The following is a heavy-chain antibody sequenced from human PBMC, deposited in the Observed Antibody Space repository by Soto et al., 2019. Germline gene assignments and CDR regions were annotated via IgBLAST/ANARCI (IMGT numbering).Heavy chain of an antibody. Sequence: GASVKVSCKASGGTFSSYAISWVRQAPGQGLEWMGGIIPIFGTANYAQKFQGRVTITADESTSTAYMELSSLRSEDTAVYYCARGYCSSPSCYAYYYYYYGMDVWGQGTTVTVSS. J-gene: IGHJ6*02. CDR1: GGTFSSYA. CDR2: IIPIFGTA. CDR3: ARGYCSSPSCYAYYYYYYGMDV. D-gene: IGHD2-2*01. V-gene: IGHV1-69*13.